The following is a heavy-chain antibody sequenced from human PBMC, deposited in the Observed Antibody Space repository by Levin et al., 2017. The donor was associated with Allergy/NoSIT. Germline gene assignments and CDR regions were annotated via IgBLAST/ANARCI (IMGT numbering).Heavy chain of an antibody. D-gene: IGHD3-16*02. CDR1: GGSFSDHY. CDR2: INHSGST. V-gene: IGHV4-34*01. CDR3: ARRDYIWGGYRHRAFDI. Sequence: SETLSLTCAVYGGSFSDHYWSWIRQVPGRGLEWIGEINHSGSTDYNPSLKSRLTISVDTSKNQYSLKLSSVTAADTAAYYCARRDYIWGGYRHRAFDIWGQGTMVTVSS. J-gene: IGHJ3*02.